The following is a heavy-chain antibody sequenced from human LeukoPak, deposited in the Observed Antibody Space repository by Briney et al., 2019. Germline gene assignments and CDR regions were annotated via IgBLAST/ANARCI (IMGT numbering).Heavy chain of an antibody. J-gene: IGHJ6*04. CDR1: GFTFSSYA. D-gene: IGHD3-10*01. V-gene: IGHV3-64D*06. CDR3: AKAGSGSYYKSRSGMDV. CDR2: ISSNGGST. Sequence: GGSLRLSCSASGFTFSSYAMHWVRQGPGKGLEYVSAISSNGGSTNYADSVKDRFTISRDNSKNTLYLQMSSLRAEDTAVYYCAKAGSGSYYKSRSGMDVWGKGTTVIVSS.